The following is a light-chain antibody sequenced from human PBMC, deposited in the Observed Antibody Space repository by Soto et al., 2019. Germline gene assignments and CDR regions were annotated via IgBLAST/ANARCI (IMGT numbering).Light chain of an antibody. V-gene: IGLV2-14*03. CDR3: KSFTSTTTYV. J-gene: IGLJ1*01. CDR2: DVS. CDR1: SSDIGAYNY. Sequence: QSALTQPASVSGSPGQSITISCTGTSSDIGAYNYVSWYQQHPDKAPKLMIFDVSNRPSGVSNRFSGSKSGNMASLTISGLQAEDEADYYYKSFTSTTTYVFGTGTKLTVL.